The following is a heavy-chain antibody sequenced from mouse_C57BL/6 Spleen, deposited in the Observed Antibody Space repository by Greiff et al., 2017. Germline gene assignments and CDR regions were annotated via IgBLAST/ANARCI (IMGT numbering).Heavy chain of an antibody. J-gene: IGHJ2*01. Sequence: EVMLVESGGGLVQPGGSMKLSCVASGFTFSNYWMNWVRQSPEKGLEWVAQIRLKSDNYATHYAESVKGRFTISRDDSKSSVYLQMNNLRAEDTGIYYCTPHYYGSPLLNYWGQGTTLTVSS. D-gene: IGHD1-1*01. V-gene: IGHV6-3*01. CDR2: IRLKSDNYAT. CDR1: GFTFSNYW. CDR3: TPHYYGSPLLNY.